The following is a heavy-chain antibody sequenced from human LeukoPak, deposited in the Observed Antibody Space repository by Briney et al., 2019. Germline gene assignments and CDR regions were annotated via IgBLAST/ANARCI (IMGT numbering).Heavy chain of an antibody. CDR1: GGTFSSYA. CDR3: ARDGRRDGYNPGYYYYYGMDV. V-gene: IGHV1-69*04. CDR2: IIPIFGIA. J-gene: IGHJ6*02. D-gene: IGHD5-24*01. Sequence: GSSVKVSCKASGGTFSSYAICWVRQAPGQGLEWMGRIIPIFGIANYAQKFQGRVTITADKSTSTAYMELSSLRSEDTAVYYCARDGRRDGYNPGYYYYYGMDVWGQGTTVTVSS.